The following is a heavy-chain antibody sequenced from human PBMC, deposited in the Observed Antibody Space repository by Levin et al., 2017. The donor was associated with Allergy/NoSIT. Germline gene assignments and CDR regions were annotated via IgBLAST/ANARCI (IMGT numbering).Heavy chain of an antibody. CDR1: GFTFDDSA. D-gene: IGHD6-13*01. V-gene: IGHV3-9*01. J-gene: IGHJ3*02. CDR3: ARSVAAAATTAVWDGFDI. CDR2: INWNSEKI. Sequence: LSLTCAASGFTFDDSAMHWVRQAPGKGLEWVSGINWNSEKIVYADSVRGRFTISRDNGNNSLYLQMNSLRPEDTALYYCARSVAAAATTAVWDGFDIWGQGTMLTVSS.